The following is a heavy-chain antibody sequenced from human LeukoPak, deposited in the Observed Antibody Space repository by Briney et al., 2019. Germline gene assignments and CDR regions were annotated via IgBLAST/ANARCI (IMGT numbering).Heavy chain of an antibody. CDR1: GYTFTSYD. J-gene: IGHJ6*03. V-gene: IGHV1-8*01. CDR3: ARVPSRYYDFWSGHPRDYYYMDV. D-gene: IGHD3-3*01. Sequence: ASVKVSCKASGYTFTSYDINWVRQATGQGLEWMGWMNPNSGNTGYAQKFQGRVTMTRNTSISTAYMELSSLRSEDTAVYYCARVPSRYYDFWSGHPRDYYYMDVWGKGTTVTVSS. CDR2: MNPNSGNT.